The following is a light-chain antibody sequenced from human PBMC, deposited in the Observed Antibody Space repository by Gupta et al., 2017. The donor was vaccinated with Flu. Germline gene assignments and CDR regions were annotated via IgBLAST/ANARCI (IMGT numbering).Light chain of an antibody. J-gene: IGKJ1*01. CDR3: QHENNWPRT. Sequence: PATLSWSTGERATLSCRARQSVSSDLAWYQQKPGQAPRLLIYGASTRASGIPARFSGSGSGTEFTLTISSLQSEDFAVYYCQHENNWPRTFGQGTKVEIK. CDR2: GAS. V-gene: IGKV3-15*01. CDR1: QSVSSD.